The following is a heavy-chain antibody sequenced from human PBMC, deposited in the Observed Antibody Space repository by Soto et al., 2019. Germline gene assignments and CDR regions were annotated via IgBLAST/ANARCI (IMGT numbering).Heavy chain of an antibody. Sequence: SETLSLTCSVSGGSLSGYYWTWTRQPPGKGLEWIGYIYYAGTTAYNPSLKSRVTISLDTSKNHFSLKMDSVTAADTAVYYCARDKITGILDYWGQGTLVTVSS. V-gene: IGHV4-59*12. CDR3: ARDKITGILDY. D-gene: IGHD1-20*01. CDR2: IYYAGTT. J-gene: IGHJ4*02. CDR1: GGSLSGYY.